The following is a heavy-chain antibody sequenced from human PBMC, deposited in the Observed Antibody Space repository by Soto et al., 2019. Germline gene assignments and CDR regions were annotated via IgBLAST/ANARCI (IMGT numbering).Heavy chain of an antibody. V-gene: IGHV1-18*04. D-gene: IGHD3-3*01. CDR2: ISPNSGRA. CDR3: VRQYFDFWTDYPDFDY. CDR1: GYTFSKYD. J-gene: IGHJ4*02. Sequence: QVQLVQSGAEMKRPGASVKVSCKASGYTFSKYDIGWVRQAPGQGLQWLGLISPNSGRASYSESFQGRVTMSTDTPTTTAYLELRSLRSDDTAVYYCVRQYFDFWTDYPDFDYWGQGTLVTVSS.